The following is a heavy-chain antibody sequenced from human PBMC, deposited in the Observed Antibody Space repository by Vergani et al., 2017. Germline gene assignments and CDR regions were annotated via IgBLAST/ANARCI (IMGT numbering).Heavy chain of an antibody. Sequence: QVQLQESGPGLVKPSQTLSLTCSVSGGAVNSGSHYWSWIRQPAGKGPEWIGHIHTGGSTDLNPSFKSRVSISVDTSKNQFSLKLSSVTAADTAVYYCARSELNYDILTGYYSREVGYWGQGTLVTVSS. CDR3: ARSELNYDILTGYYSREVGY. CDR1: GGAVNSGSHY. CDR2: IHTGGST. D-gene: IGHD3-9*01. J-gene: IGHJ4*02. V-gene: IGHV4-61*02.